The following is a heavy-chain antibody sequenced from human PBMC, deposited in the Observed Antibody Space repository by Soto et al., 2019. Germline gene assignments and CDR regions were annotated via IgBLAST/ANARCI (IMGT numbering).Heavy chain of an antibody. CDR1: GDSISGYY. J-gene: IGHJ4*02. CDR3: ARGGDARWSNFDY. CDR2: IYFRGNT. Sequence: QVLLQESGPGLVKPSETLSLTCTVSGDSISGYYWSWIRQPPGKGLEWIGYIYFRGNTNYNPSLKSRVTMSVDSSTNQFSLKLSSATAADTAVYYCARGGDARWSNFDYWGQGALVTVSS. V-gene: IGHV4-59*01. D-gene: IGHD2-15*01.